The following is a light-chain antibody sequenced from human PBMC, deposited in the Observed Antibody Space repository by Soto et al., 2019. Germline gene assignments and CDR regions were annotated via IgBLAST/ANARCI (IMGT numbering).Light chain of an antibody. J-gene: IGLJ1*01. Sequence: QSVLTQPPSASGTPGQRVTISCSGSSSNIGSNYVYWYQQLPGTAPKLLIYRNNHRPSGVPDRFSGSKSGTSASLAISGVLSEDEDDYYCAAWCDSVSGRQVFGTGTKVTVL. CDR3: AAWCDSVSGRQV. V-gene: IGLV1-47*01. CDR1: SSNIGSNY. CDR2: RNN.